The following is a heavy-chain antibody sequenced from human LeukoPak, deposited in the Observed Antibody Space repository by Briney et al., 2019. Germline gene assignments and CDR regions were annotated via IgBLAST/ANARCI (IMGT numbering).Heavy chain of an antibody. V-gene: IGHV4-4*07. CDR1: GGSISSYY. CDR3: AREYSSGWYRDYYYGMDV. D-gene: IGHD6-19*01. J-gene: IGHJ6*02. CDR2: IYTSGST. Sequence: SETLSLTCTVSGGSISSYYWSWIRQPAGKGLEWIGRIYTSGSTNYNPSLKSRVTMSVDTSKNQFSLKLSSVTAADTAVYYCAREYSSGWYRDYYYGMDVWGQGTTVTVYS.